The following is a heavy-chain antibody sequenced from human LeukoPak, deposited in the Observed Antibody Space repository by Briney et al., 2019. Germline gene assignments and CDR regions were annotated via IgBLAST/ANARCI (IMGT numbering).Heavy chain of an antibody. Sequence: SETLSLTCTVSGGSISSYYWSWIRQPPGKGLEGVGYISYRGSTNYNPSLKSRVTISVDTSKNQLSLQLNSVTAADTAVYFCARVGGRTVTSYYFDYWGQGTLVTVSS. V-gene: IGHV4-59*01. CDR3: ARVGGRTVTSYYFDY. CDR1: GGSISSYY. J-gene: IGHJ4*02. CDR2: ISYRGST. D-gene: IGHD4-17*01.